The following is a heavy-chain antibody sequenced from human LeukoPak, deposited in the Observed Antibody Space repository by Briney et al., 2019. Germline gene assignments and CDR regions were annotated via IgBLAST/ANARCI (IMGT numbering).Heavy chain of an antibody. D-gene: IGHD3-22*01. CDR2: ICSGGST. V-gene: IGHV3-66*01. CDR3: ARDYYDSSGYSYNY. J-gene: IGHJ4*02. CDR1: GFTVSSNY. Sequence: GGSLRLSCAASGFTVSSNYMSWVRQAPGKGLEWVSVICSGGSTYYADSVKGRFTISRDNSKNTLYLQMNSLRAEDTAVYYCARDYYDSSGYSYNYWGQGTLVTVSS.